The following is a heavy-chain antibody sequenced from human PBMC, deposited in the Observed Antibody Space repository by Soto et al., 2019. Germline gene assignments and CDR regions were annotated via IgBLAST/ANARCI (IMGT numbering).Heavy chain of an antibody. J-gene: IGHJ5*02. D-gene: IGHD2-15*01. CDR1: GYTLTELS. CDR2: FDPEDGET. V-gene: IGHV1-24*01. Sequence: GASVKVSCKVSGYTLTELSMHWVRQAPGKGLEWMGGFDPEDGETIYAQKFQGRVTMTEDTSTDTAYMELSSLRSEDTAVYYCATDSGYCSGGSCPTNWFDPWGQGTLVTVSS. CDR3: ATDSGYCSGGSCPTNWFDP.